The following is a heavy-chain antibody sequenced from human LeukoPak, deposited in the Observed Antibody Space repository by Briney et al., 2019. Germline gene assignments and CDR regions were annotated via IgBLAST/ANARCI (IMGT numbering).Heavy chain of an antibody. Sequence: SETLSLTCTVSGGSISSSRYSWGWIRQPPGKGLEWIGSIYYSGSTYYNPSLKSRVTISVDTSKNQFSLKVSSVTAADTAAYYCATEETRGSFDIWGQGTMVTVSS. D-gene: IGHD3-10*01. V-gene: IGHV4-39*07. CDR2: IYYSGST. CDR1: GGSISSSRYS. CDR3: ATEETRGSFDI. J-gene: IGHJ3*02.